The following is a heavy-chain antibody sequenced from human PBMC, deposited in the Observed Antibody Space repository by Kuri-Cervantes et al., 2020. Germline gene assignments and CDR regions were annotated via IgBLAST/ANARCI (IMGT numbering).Heavy chain of an antibody. J-gene: IGHJ5*01. D-gene: IGHD4-17*01. Sequence: SETLSLTCTVSGGSISSSSYYWGWIRQPPGKGLEWIGSIYYSGSTYYNPSLKSRATMSVDTSKNQVFLKLSSVTAADAAVYFCARLPTGFPNWIDSWGQGTLVTVSS. CDR3: ARLPTGFPNWIDS. V-gene: IGHV4-39*01. CDR1: GGSISSSSYY. CDR2: IYYSGST.